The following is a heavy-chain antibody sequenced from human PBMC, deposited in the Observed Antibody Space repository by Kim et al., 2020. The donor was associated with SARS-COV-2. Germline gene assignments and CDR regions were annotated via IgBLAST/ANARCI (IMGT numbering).Heavy chain of an antibody. CDR3: ARGKVEVVRGVIDYYYYGMDA. CDR1: GGTFSSYA. J-gene: IGHJ6*04. D-gene: IGHD3-10*01. CDR2: IIPIFGTA. Sequence: SVKVSCKASGGTFSSYAISWVRQAPGQGLEWMGGIIPIFGTANYAQKFQGRVTITADESTSTAYMELSSLRSEDTAVYYCARGKVEVVRGVIDYYYYGMDAWGEGTTVTVSS. V-gene: IGHV1-69*13.